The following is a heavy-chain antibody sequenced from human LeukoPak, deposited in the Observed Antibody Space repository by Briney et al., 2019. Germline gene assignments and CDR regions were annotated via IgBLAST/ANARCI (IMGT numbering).Heavy chain of an antibody. CDR3: ARRGGSSSWYARGNFDY. V-gene: IGHV4-39*07. J-gene: IGHJ4*02. Sequence: PSETLSLTCTVSGGSISSSSCYWGWIRQPPGKGLEWIGSIYYSGSTYYNPSLKSRVTISVDTSKNQFSLKLSSVTAADTAVYYCARRGGSSSWYARGNFDYWGQGTLVTVSS. CDR1: GGSISSSSCY. CDR2: IYYSGST. D-gene: IGHD6-13*01.